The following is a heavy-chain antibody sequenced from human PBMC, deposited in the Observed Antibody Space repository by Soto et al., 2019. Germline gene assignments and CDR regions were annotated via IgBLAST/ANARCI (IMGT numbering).Heavy chain of an antibody. CDR3: ARANIVVPAAIQGFYYYGMDV. CDR1: GDSVSSNSAA. Sequence: SRTLSLTCAISGDSVSSNSAAWNWIRQSPSRGLEWLGRTYYRSKWYNDYAVSVKSRITINPDTSKNQFSLQLNSVTPEDTAVYYCARANIVVPAAIQGFYYYGMDVWGQGTTVTVSS. J-gene: IGHJ6*02. CDR2: TYYRSKWYN. D-gene: IGHD2-2*02. V-gene: IGHV6-1*01.